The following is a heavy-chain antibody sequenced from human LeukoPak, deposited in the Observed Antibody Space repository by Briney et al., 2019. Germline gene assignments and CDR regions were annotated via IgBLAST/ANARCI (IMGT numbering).Heavy chain of an antibody. Sequence: SLRLSCAASGFTFDDYAMHWVRQAPGKGLEWVSGISWNSGSIGYADSVKGRFTISRDNAKNSLYLQMDSLRAEDTALYYCAKDKHYYGSGTICDWGQGTLVTVSS. V-gene: IGHV3-9*01. CDR1: GFTFDDYA. D-gene: IGHD3-10*01. CDR2: ISWNSGSI. J-gene: IGHJ4*02. CDR3: AKDKHYYGSGTICD.